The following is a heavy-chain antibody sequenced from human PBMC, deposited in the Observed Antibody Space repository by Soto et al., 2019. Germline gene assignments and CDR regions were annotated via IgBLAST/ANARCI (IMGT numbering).Heavy chain of an antibody. D-gene: IGHD2-2*01. CDR1: GYTFTSYG. CDR2: ISAYNGNT. CDR3: AREMGLQLRYYGMDV. Sequence: QVQLVQSGAEVKKPGASVKVSCKASGYTFTSYGISWVRQAPGQGLEWMGWISAYNGNTNYTQKLQGRVTMTTDTSESTAYMELRSLRSADTAVYYCAREMGLQLRYYGMDVWGQGTTVTVSS. V-gene: IGHV1-18*01. J-gene: IGHJ6*02.